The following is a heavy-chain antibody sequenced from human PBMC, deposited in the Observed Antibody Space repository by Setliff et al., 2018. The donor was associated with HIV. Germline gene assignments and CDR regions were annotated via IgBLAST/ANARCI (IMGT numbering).Heavy chain of an antibody. J-gene: IGHJ3*02. CDR2: IHYSGSI. D-gene: IGHD1-1*01. V-gene: IGHV4-59*01. Sequence: KTSETLSLTCTVSGGSISGNYWSWIRQPPGKGLEWIGYIHYSGSINYNPSLKSRVTISIDTSKNQFSLKLSSVTAADTAVYYCARDIEDPMTTHAFDIWGQGTMVTVSS. CDR1: GGSISGNY. CDR3: ARDIEDPMTTHAFDI.